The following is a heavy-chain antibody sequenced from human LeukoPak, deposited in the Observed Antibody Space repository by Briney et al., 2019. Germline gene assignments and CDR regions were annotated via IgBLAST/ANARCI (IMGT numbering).Heavy chain of an antibody. CDR3: ARHHSGRIDI. Sequence: GESLQISCQGSGSTFTSYWIGWVRQLPGKGLEWMGMIYPGDSDTRYSPSFQGQVTISADMSISTAYLQWSSLKASDTAMYYCARHHSGRIDIWGQGTMVTVSS. CDR2: IYPGDSDT. V-gene: IGHV5-51*01. D-gene: IGHD3-10*01. J-gene: IGHJ3*02. CDR1: GSTFTSYW.